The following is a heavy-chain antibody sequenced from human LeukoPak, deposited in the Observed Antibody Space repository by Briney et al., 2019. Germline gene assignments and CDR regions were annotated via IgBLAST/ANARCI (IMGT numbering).Heavy chain of an antibody. CDR3: ARAIAVAGSTDY. V-gene: IGHV4-34*01. D-gene: IGHD6-19*01. CDR1: GFTFSSHW. J-gene: IGHJ4*02. Sequence: GSLRLSCAASGFTFSSHWMSWIRQPPGKGLEWIGEINHSGSTNYNPSLKSRVTISVVTSKNQFSLKLSSVTAADTAVYYCARAIAVAGSTDYWGQGTLVTVSS. CDR2: INHSGST.